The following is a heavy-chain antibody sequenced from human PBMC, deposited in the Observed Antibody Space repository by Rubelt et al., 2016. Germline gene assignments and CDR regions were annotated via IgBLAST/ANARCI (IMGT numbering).Heavy chain of an antibody. Sequence: GRFTISRDNAKNSLYLQMNSLRAEDTAVYYCARDLRIQLWHIHRMLGPFDYWGQGTLVTVSS. D-gene: IGHD5-18*01. V-gene: IGHV3-11*06. CDR3: ARDLRIQLWHIHRMLGPFDY. J-gene: IGHJ4*02.